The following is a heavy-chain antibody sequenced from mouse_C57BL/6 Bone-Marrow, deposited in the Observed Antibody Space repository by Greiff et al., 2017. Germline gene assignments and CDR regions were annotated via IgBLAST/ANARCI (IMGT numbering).Heavy chain of an antibody. CDR1: GYSFTSYY. Sequence: VQLQQSGPELVKPGASVKISCKASGYSFTSYYIHWVKQRPGQGLEWIGWIYPGSGNTKYNEKFKGKATLTADTSSSTAYMQLSSLTSEDSAVYYFASYDYEAWFAYWGQGTLVTVSA. J-gene: IGHJ3*01. CDR3: ASYDYEAWFAY. CDR2: IYPGSGNT. V-gene: IGHV1-66*01. D-gene: IGHD2-4*01.